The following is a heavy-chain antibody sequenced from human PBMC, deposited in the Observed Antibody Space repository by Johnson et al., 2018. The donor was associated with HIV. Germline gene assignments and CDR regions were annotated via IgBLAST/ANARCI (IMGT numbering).Heavy chain of an antibody. V-gene: IGHV3-30*04. J-gene: IGHJ3*02. D-gene: IGHD2-8*02. Sequence: QVQLVESWGGVVQPGRSLRLSCAASGFTFSSYAMHWVRQAPGKGLEWVAVISYDGSNQYYADSVKGRFTISRDNSKNTLYMQMNSLRAEDTAVYYCAKDPVQGVGLDIWGQGTMVTVSS. CDR3: AKDPVQGVGLDI. CDR2: ISYDGSNQ. CDR1: GFTFSSYA.